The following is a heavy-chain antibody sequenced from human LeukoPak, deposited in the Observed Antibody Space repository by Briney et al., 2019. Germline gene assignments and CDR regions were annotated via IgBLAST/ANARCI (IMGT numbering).Heavy chain of an antibody. D-gene: IGHD4-17*01. CDR2: IYYSGST. V-gene: IGHV4-39*01. CDR1: GGSISSSSYY. J-gene: IGHJ6*03. CDR3: ARLDYGDYGRTTYYMDV. Sequence: SETLSLTCTVSGGSISSSSYYWGWIRQPPGKGLEWIGSIYYSGSTYYNPSLKSRVTISVDTSKNQFSLKLSSVTAADTAVYYCARLDYGDYGRTTYYMDVWGKGATVTVSS.